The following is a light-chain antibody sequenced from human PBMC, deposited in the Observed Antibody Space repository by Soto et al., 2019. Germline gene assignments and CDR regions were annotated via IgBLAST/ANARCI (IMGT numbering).Light chain of an antibody. V-gene: IGKV1-33*01. CDR3: QQYDELIT. CDR2: GAS. CDR1: QDIRKN. J-gene: IGKJ4*01. Sequence: DIQMTQSPSSLSASVGDRVTITCQASQDIRKNLNWYQQKPGKAPELLIYGASNLETGVPSRFSGSGSGTDFTLTIISLQPEDMSTYYCQQYDELITFGGGTKVEIK.